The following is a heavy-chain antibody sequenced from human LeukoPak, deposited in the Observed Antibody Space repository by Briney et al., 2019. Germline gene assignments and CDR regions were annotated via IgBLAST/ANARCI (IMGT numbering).Heavy chain of an antibody. CDR2: INHSGST. CDR1: GGSFSGYY. V-gene: IGHV4-34*01. Sequence: KPSQTLSLTCAVYGGSFSGYYWSWIRQPPGKGLEWIGEINHSGSTNYNPSLKSRVTISVDTSKNQFSLKLSSVTAADTAVYYCARRKFIGRAFDIWGQGTMVTVSS. J-gene: IGHJ3*02. CDR3: ARRKFIGRAFDI.